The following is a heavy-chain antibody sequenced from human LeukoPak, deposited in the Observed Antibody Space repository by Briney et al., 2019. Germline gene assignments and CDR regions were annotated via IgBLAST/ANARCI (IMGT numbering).Heavy chain of an antibody. Sequence: GGSLRLSCAASGFTFSSYGMSWVRQAPGKGLEWVSLISWDGGSTYYADSVKGRFTISRDNSKNSLYLQMNSLRAEDTALYYCAKGGYCSSATCYHYMDVWGKGTTVTVSS. CDR1: GFTFSSYG. CDR3: AKGGYCSSATCYHYMDV. J-gene: IGHJ6*03. CDR2: ISWDGGST. V-gene: IGHV3-43D*03. D-gene: IGHD2-2*01.